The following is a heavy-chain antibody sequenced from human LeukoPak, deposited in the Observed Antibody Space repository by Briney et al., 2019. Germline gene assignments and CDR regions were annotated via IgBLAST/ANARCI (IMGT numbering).Heavy chain of an antibody. Sequence: SETLSLTCTVSGGSISTYSWTWIRQPPGKGLEWIGNIYYSGSTNYNPSLKSRVTISIDTSKNQFSLKVSSVTAADTAVYYCARAHSSGWPHMFDPWGQGTLVTVSS. CDR1: GGSISTYS. J-gene: IGHJ5*02. V-gene: IGHV4-59*01. CDR3: ARAHSSGWPHMFDP. D-gene: IGHD6-19*01. CDR2: IYYSGST.